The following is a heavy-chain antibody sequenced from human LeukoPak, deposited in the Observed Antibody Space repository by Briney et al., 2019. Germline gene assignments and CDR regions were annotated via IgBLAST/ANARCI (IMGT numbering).Heavy chain of an antibody. CDR1: GYTFTGYY. CDR2: INPNGGGT. J-gene: IGHJ5*02. V-gene: IGHV1-2*06. CDR3: ARDFLVPAAPYNWFDP. Sequence: GASVKVSCKASGYTFTGYYMHWVRQAPGQGLEWMGRINPNGGGTNYAQKFQGRVTMTRDTSISTAYMELSRLRSDDTAVCDCARDFLVPAAPYNWFDPWGQGTLVTVSS. D-gene: IGHD2-2*01.